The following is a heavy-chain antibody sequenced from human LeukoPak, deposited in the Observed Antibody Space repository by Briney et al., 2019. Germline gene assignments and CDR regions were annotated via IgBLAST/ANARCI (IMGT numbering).Heavy chain of an antibody. Sequence: ASVKVSCRASGYTYTGYYMHWVRQAPGQGLEGMGWINTNSGGTNYAQKFQGRVTRTRNTSISTAYMELSRLRSADTAVYYCARDLYSSSPTGFNPWGQGTLVTVPS. CDR3: ARDLYSSSPTGFNP. CDR2: INTNSGGT. CDR1: GYTYTGYY. D-gene: IGHD6-13*01. J-gene: IGHJ5*02. V-gene: IGHV1-2*02.